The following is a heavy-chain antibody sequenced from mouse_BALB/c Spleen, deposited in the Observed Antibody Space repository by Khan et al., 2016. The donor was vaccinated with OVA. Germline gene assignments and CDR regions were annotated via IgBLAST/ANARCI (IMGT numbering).Heavy chain of an antibody. CDR1: GYTFTSYW. V-gene: IGHV1-7*01. Sequence: QVQLKQSGAELAKPGASVKMSCTASGYTFTSYWMHWIKQRPGKGLEWIGYINTTSGYTDYNQKFKDKATLTADKSSSTAYMQLSSLTSDDSAVYYCAGDRIDYWGQGTALTVSS. CDR2: INTTSGYT. J-gene: IGHJ2*01. CDR3: AGDRIDY.